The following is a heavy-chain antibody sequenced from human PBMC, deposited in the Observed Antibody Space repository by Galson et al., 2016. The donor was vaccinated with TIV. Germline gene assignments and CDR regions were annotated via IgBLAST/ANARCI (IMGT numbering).Heavy chain of an antibody. CDR3: ARQSENAYDV. CDR2: IYPGDSDS. Sequence: QSGAEVKKPGESLKISCQSSGYKFNSYWIGWVRQMPGKCPEWMGIIYPGDSDSRKSPSFQGQVTMSVDKSIHTAYLQLSSLKASDTAMYYCARQSENAYDVWGQGTLVTVSS. V-gene: IGHV5-51*01. J-gene: IGHJ3*01. CDR1: GYKFNSYW.